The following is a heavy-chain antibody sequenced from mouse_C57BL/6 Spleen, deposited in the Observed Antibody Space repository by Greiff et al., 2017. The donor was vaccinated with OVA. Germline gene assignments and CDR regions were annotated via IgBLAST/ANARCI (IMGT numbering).Heavy chain of an antibody. V-gene: IGHV2-2*01. CDR3: ARGGTTASLAY. Sequence: QVQLKESGPGLVQPSQSLSITCTVSGFSLTSHGVHWVRQSPGKGLEWLGVIWSGGSTDYNAAFISRLSISKDNSKSQVFFKMNSLQADDSAIYDCARGGTTASLAYWGQGTLVTVSA. CDR2: IWSGGST. D-gene: IGHD1-2*01. CDR1: GFSLTSHG. J-gene: IGHJ3*01.